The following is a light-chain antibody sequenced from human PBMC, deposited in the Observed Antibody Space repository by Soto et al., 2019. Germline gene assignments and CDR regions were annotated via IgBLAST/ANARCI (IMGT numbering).Light chain of an antibody. CDR3: AAWDDSLNVVV. V-gene: IGLV1-44*01. CDR2: SNN. J-gene: IGLJ2*01. CDR1: NSNIGHDY. Sequence: QSVLTQPPSVSAAPGQKVTISCSGSNSNIGHDYVSWYQRLPGTAPKLLIYSNNQRPSGVPDRFSGSKSGTSASLAISGLQSEDEADYYCAAWDDSLNVVVFGGGTKLTVL.